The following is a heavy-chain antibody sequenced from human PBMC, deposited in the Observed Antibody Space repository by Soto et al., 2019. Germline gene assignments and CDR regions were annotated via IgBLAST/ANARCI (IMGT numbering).Heavy chain of an antibody. CDR3: ARGRYGDY. Sequence: QVHLVQSGAEVKKPGASVKVSCKGSGYDFTTYGITWVRQAPGQGLEWMAWISAHNGNTDDAQKLQGRVTVTRHTSRSTAYMELRSLRSDDTAVYYCARGRYGDYWGQGALVTVSS. CDR2: ISAHNGNT. D-gene: IGHD1-1*01. J-gene: IGHJ4*02. CDR1: GYDFTTYG. V-gene: IGHV1-18*01.